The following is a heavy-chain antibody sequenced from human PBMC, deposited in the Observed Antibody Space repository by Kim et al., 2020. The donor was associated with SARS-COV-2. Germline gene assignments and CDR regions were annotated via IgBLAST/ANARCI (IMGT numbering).Heavy chain of an antibody. D-gene: IGHD6-13*01. V-gene: IGHV3-21*01. CDR3: ARDHSISWYLKSDY. J-gene: IGHJ4*02. Sequence: DSVKGRFTISRDNAKNSLYLQMNSLRAEDTAVYYCARDHSISWYLKSDYWGQGTLVTVSS.